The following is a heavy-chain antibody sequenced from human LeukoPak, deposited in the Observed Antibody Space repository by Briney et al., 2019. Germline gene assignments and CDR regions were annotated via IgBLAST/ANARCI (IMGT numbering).Heavy chain of an antibody. V-gene: IGHV3-48*04. J-gene: IGHJ4*02. Sequence: GGSLRLSCAASGFTFSSYSMNWVRQAPGKGLEWVSYISSSSSTIYYADSVKGRFTISRDNAKNSLYLQMNSLRAEDTAVYYCARDFTTYCGGDCYPHYFDYWGQGTLVTVSS. CDR1: GFTFSSYS. CDR3: ARDFTTYCGGDCYPHYFDY. CDR2: ISSSSSTI. D-gene: IGHD2-21*02.